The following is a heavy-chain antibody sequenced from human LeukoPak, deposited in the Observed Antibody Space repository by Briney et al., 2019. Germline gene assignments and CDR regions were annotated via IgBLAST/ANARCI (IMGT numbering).Heavy chain of an antibody. J-gene: IGHJ4*02. CDR1: GYTFTSYG. CDR3: ARGRGIAVASTPSVY. V-gene: IGHV1-18*01. D-gene: IGHD6-19*01. Sequence: GASVKVSCKASGYTFTSYGISWVRQAPGQGLEWMGWISAYNGNTNYAQKLQGRVTMTTDTSTSTAYMELRSLRSDDTAVYYCARGRGIAVASTPSVYWGQGTLVTVSS. CDR2: ISAYNGNT.